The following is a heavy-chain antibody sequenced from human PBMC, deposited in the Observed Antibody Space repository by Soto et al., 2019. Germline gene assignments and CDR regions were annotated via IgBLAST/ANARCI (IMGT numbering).Heavy chain of an antibody. J-gene: IGHJ5*02. CDR1: VFPFSSTD. Sequence: GSLRLSCAASVFPFSSTDMTWVRQAPGKGLDWVSTIDGSGGTTYYADSVKGRFTISRDNSMNTVYLQMNSPRADDTALYYCAKNSGWFNTWGQGALVTVSS. D-gene: IGHD3-10*01. CDR2: IDGSGGTT. CDR3: AKNSGWFNT. V-gene: IGHV3-23*01.